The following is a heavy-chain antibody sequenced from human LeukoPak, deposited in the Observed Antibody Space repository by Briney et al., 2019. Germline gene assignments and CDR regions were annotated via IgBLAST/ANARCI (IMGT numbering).Heavy chain of an antibody. Sequence: GGSLRLSCAASGFTFSSYAMHWVRQAPGKGLEWVSSISSSSSYIYYADSVKGRFTISRDNAKNSLYLQMNSLRAEDTAVYYCARDVDYGDYGADYWGQGTLVTVSS. J-gene: IGHJ4*02. CDR2: ISSSSSYI. CDR3: ARDVDYGDYGADY. V-gene: IGHV3-21*01. CDR1: GFTFSSYA. D-gene: IGHD4-17*01.